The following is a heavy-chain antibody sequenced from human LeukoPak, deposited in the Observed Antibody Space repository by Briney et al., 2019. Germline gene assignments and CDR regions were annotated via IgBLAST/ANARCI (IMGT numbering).Heavy chain of an antibody. D-gene: IGHD2-2*01. CDR1: GFTFGDYA. CDR3: TTDRGFVVVVPAADY. V-gene: IGHV3-49*03. CDR2: IRSKAYGGTT. J-gene: IGHJ4*02. Sequence: PGGSLRLSCTASGFTFGDYAMSWFRQAPGKGLEWVGFIRSKAYGGTTEYAASVKGRFTISRDDSKSIAYLQMNSLKTEDTAVYYCTTDRGFVVVVPAADYWGQGTLVTVSS.